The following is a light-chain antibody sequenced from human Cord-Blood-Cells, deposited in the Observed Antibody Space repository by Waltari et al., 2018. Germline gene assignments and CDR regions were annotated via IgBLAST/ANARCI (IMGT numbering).Light chain of an antibody. CDR1: SRAVGGYNY. CDR3: SSYTSSSTYV. V-gene: IGLV2-14*01. CDR2: EVS. Sequence: QSALTQPASVSGSPGQSITISCPGTSRAVGGYNYVSWYQQHPGKAPKRMIDEVSNRPSGVSNRFAGSKSGHTASLTISGLQAEDEADYYCSSYTSSSTYVFGTGTKVTVL. J-gene: IGLJ1*01.